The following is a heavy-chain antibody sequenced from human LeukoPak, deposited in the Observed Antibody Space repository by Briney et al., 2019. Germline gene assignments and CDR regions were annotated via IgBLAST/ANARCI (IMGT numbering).Heavy chain of an antibody. J-gene: IGHJ3*02. CDR2: IIPIFGKA. CDR1: GGTFSSYA. CDR3: ARDRCSSTSCYPPDAFDI. Sequence: SLKVSCKSSGGTFSSYATSWVRQAPGQGLEWMGGIIPIFGKANYAQKLQGRVTITADESTSTAYMELSSLRSEDTAVYYCARDRCSSTSCYPPDAFDIWGQGTMVTVSS. D-gene: IGHD2-2*01. V-gene: IGHV1-69*13.